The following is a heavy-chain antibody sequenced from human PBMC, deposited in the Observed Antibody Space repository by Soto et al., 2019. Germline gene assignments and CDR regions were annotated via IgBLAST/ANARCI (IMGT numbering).Heavy chain of an antibody. V-gene: IGHV3-9*01. D-gene: IGHD6-13*01. CDR1: GFTFDDYA. Sequence: GGSLRLSCAASGFTFDDYAMHWVRQAPGKGLEWVSGISWNSGSIGYADSVKGRFTISRDNAKNSLYLQMNSLRAEDTALYYCAKPERAADPRTGAFDIWGQGTMVTVSS. CDR2: ISWNSGSI. J-gene: IGHJ3*02. CDR3: AKPERAADPRTGAFDI.